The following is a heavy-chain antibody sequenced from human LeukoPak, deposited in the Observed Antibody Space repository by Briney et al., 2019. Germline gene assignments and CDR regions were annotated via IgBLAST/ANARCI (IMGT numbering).Heavy chain of an antibody. CDR2: ISSSSSHI. D-gene: IGHD6-13*01. J-gene: IGHJ4*02. V-gene: IGHV3-21*01. CDR1: GFTFSSYS. CDR3: ARGRSSSHNYYVDY. Sequence: GGSLRLSCAASGFTFSSYSMNWVRQAPGKGLECVSSISSSSSHIYYAESVKGRFTMSRDNAKNSLYLQMNSLRAEDTAVYYCARGRSSSHNYYVDYWGQGTLVTVS.